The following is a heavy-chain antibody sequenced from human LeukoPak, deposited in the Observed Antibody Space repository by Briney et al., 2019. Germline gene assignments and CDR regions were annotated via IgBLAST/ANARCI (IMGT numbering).Heavy chain of an antibody. J-gene: IGHJ6*02. CDR3: ARFVALYYYGMDV. V-gene: IGHV4-34*01. CDR1: GGSFSGYY. D-gene: IGHD2-15*01. Sequence: SETLSLTCAVYGGSFSGYYWSWIRQPPGKGLEWIGEINHSGSTYYNPSLKSRVTISVDTSKNQFSLKLSSVTAADTAVYYCARFVALYYYGMDVWGQGTTVTVSS. CDR2: INHSGST.